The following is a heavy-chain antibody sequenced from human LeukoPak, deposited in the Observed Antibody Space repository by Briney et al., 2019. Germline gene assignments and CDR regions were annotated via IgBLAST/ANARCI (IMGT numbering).Heavy chain of an antibody. Sequence: HPGRSLRLSCAASGFTFSSYAMHWVRQAPGKGLEWVAVTSYGRSIEYYSDSVKGRFTISRDDSKNTLYLQMNSLRPEDTAVYYCARVTAERVGELSFGHWGQGTLVTVSS. CDR2: TSYGRSIE. CDR3: ARVTAERVGELSFGH. J-gene: IGHJ4*02. D-gene: IGHD3-16*02. V-gene: IGHV3-30-3*01. CDR1: GFTFSSYA.